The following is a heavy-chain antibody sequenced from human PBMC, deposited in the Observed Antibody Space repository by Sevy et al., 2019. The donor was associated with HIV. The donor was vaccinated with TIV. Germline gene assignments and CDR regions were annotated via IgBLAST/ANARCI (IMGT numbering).Heavy chain of an antibody. Sequence: GGSLRLSCAASGFTFGSYSMNWVRQAPGKGLEWVALNSFDGTTNFNGDSMKGRFTVSRDNSKNTLYLQMNSLRDDDTALYYCAREGHSSGRAGIFNIWGPGTMVTVSS. CDR2: NSFDGTTN. J-gene: IGHJ3*02. CDR3: AREGHSSGRAGIFNI. D-gene: IGHD3-22*01. CDR1: GFTFGSYS. V-gene: IGHV3-30*04.